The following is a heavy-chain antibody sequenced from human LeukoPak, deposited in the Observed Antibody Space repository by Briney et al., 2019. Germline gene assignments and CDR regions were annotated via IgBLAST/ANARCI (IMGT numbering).Heavy chain of an antibody. J-gene: IGHJ4*02. CDR2: IYYGGST. D-gene: IGHD1-26*01. V-gene: IGHV4-59*01. CDR1: GGSISSYY. Sequence: SETLSLTCTVSGGSISSYYWSWIRQPPGKGLEWIGYIYYGGSTNYNPSLKSRVTISVDTSKNQFSLKLSSVTAADTAVYYCARSVGSERDFDYWGQGTLVTVSS. CDR3: ARSVGSERDFDY.